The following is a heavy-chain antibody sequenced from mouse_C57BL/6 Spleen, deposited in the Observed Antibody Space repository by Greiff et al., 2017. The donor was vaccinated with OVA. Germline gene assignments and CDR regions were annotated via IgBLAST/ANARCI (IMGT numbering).Heavy chain of an antibody. V-gene: IGHV5-17*01. Sequence: EVMLVESGGGLVKPGGSLKLSCAASGFTFSDYGMHWVRQAPEKGLEWVAYISSGSSTIYYADTVKGRFTISRDNAKNTLFLQMTSLRSEDTAMYYCARAVTEAMDYWGQGTSVTVSS. CDR1: GFTFSDYG. D-gene: IGHD2-12*01. J-gene: IGHJ4*01. CDR3: ARAVTEAMDY. CDR2: ISSGSSTI.